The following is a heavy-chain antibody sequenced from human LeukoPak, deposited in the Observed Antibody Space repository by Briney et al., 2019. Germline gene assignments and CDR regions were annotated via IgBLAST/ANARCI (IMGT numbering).Heavy chain of an antibody. V-gene: IGHV4-59*08. CDR1: GVSLSGTYY. D-gene: IGHD3-16*01. J-gene: IGHJ3*01. CDR2: IYYTGTT. CDR3: ARRWVYDKRAFDA. Sequence: PSETLSLTCTVSGVSLSGTYYWSWIRHPPGTGLEWIGYIYYTGTTDSNPYLKSRVTISLDTSKNQFSLNLSSVTAADTAVYYCARRWVYDKRAFDAWGQGTMVTVSS.